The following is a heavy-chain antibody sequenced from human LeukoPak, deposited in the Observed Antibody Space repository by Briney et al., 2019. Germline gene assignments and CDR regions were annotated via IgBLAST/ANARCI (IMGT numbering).Heavy chain of an antibody. D-gene: IGHD3-9*01. CDR3: ARARDTGYYPLHIDD. CDR1: WFTFNSHR. J-gene: IGHJ4*02. CDR2: IGRSDNTI. Sequence: GGSLRLSYCASWFTFNSHRMDCLRAAPGKGREGGAYIGRSDNTIYYADPVKGRFTICRDNAKNLAYLQMNSLTDDATAVYYCARARDTGYYPLHIDDWGQRTLVTVSS. V-gene: IGHV3-48*02.